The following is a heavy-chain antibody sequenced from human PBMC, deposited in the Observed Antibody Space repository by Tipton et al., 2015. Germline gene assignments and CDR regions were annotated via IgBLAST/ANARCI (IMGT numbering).Heavy chain of an antibody. V-gene: IGHV1-69*01. Sequence: QLVQSGAEVKKPGSSVKVSCKASGGTFSNYAISWVRQAPGQGLEWVGGIIPIFGMTNYAQNFQGRVTITADGLTSTAYLELNSLRPADTAVYYCASGDNLVLVGIGTLYYYGMDVWGQGTTVTVSS. CDR2: IIPIFGMT. CDR1: GGTFSNYA. J-gene: IGHJ6*02. CDR3: ASGDNLVLVGIGTLYYYGMDV. D-gene: IGHD2-2*02.